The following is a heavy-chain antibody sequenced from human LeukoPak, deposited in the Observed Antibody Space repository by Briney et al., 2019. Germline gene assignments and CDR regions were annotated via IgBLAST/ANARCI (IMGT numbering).Heavy chain of an antibody. V-gene: IGHV1-8*01. CDR2: MNPNSGNT. D-gene: IGHD3-9*01. CDR1: GYTFTSYD. Sequence: ASVKVSCKASGYTFTSYDINWVRQATGQGLEWMGWMNPNSGNTGYAQKFQGRVTMTRNTSISTAYMELSSLRSEDTAVYYCARAGIPRPLRYFDWSAIYYYGMDVWGQGTTVTVSS. J-gene: IGHJ6*02. CDR3: ARAGIPRPLRYFDWSAIYYYGMDV.